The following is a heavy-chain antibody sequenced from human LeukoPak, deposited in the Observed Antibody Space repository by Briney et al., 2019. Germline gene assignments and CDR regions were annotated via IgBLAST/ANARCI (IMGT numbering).Heavy chain of an antibody. CDR2: ISYDGSNK. Sequence: GGSLRLSCAASGFTFSSYAMHWVRQAPGKGLEWVAAISYDGSNKYYGDSVKGRFTISRDNSKNTLDLQMNSLRADDTAVYFCGGTYDILTFFDYWGQGTLVTVSS. CDR3: GGTYDILTFFDY. CDR1: GFTFSSYA. D-gene: IGHD3-9*01. V-gene: IGHV3-30-3*01. J-gene: IGHJ4*02.